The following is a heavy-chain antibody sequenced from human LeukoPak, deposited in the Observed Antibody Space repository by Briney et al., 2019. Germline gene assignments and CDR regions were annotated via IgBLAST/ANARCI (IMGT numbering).Heavy chain of an antibody. CDR3: ARGWDTAMVTGSWWFDP. J-gene: IGHJ5*02. Sequence: PSETLSLTCTVSGGSISSYYWSWIRQPAGKGLEWIGRIYTSGSTNYNPSLKSRVTMSVDTSKNQFSLKLSSVTAADTAVYYCARGWDTAMVTGSWWFDPWGQGTLVTVSS. CDR2: IYTSGST. CDR1: GGSISSYY. D-gene: IGHD5-18*01. V-gene: IGHV4-4*07.